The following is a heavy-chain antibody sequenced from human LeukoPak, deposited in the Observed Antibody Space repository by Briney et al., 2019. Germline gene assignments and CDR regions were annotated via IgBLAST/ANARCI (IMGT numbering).Heavy chain of an antibody. D-gene: IGHD3-10*01. J-gene: IGHJ4*02. CDR3: ARKAYYGSGSYSDY. CDR2: ISYDGSNK. Sequence: PGGSLRLSCAASGFTFSSYAMLWVRQAPGKGLEGVAVISYDGSNKYYADSVKGRFTISRDNSKNTLYLQMNSLRAEDTAVYYCARKAYYGSGSYSDYWGQGTLVTVSS. CDR1: GFTFSSYA. V-gene: IGHV3-30-3*01.